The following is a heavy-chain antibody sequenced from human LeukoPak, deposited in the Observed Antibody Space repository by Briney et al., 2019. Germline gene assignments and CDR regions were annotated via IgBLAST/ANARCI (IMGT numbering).Heavy chain of an antibody. J-gene: IGHJ4*02. CDR3: AIDPSSSVWSY. D-gene: IGHD6-6*01. V-gene: IGHV3-21*01. Sequence: GGSLRLSCAASGFTFNTYYMKWVRQAPGRGLEWVSSITSSGSDIYYADSVKGRFTISRDNAKYSLYLQMNSLRADDTAIYYCAIDPSSSVWSYWGQGTLVTVSS. CDR1: GFTFNTYY. CDR2: ITSSGSDI.